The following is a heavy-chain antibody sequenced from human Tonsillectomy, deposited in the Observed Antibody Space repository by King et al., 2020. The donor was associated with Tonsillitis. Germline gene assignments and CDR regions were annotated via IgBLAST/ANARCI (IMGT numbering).Heavy chain of an antibody. CDR2: ISYDGSNK. CDR1: GFTFSSHA. J-gene: IGHJ6*02. Sequence: VQLVESGGGVVQPGRSLRLSCAASGFTFSSHAMHWVRQAPGKGLEWVAVISYDGSNKYYADSVKGRFTISRGNSKNTLYLQMNSLRAEDTAVYYCARDWGEVEEYYNAENAMDVWGQGTTVTVSS. D-gene: IGHD2/OR15-2a*01. CDR3: ARDWGEVEEYYNAENAMDV. V-gene: IGHV3-33*05.